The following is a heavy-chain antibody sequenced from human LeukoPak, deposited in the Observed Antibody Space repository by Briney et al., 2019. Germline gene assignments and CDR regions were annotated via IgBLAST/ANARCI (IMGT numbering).Heavy chain of an antibody. D-gene: IGHD3-3*01. V-gene: IGHV3-20*04. CDR3: VRHDFWSGFKGGDY. J-gene: IGHJ4*02. CDR1: GFTFDNYG. Sequence: PGGSLRLSCAASGFTFDNYGMSWARQVPGKGLEWVSSINANGGSIAYADSVRGRFTISRDNAKNSLYLQMNSLRAEDTAFYYCVRHDFWSGFKGGDYWGQGTLVTVSS. CDR2: INANGGSI.